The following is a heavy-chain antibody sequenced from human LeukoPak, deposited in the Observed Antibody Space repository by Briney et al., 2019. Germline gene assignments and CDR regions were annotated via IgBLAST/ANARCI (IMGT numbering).Heavy chain of an antibody. CDR1: GYTLTELS. CDR3: ATVLEWLPHNWFDP. Sequence: ASVKVSCKVSGYTLTELSMHWVRQAPGKGLEWMGGFDPEDGETIYAQKFQGRVTMTEDTSTDTAYMELSSLRSEDTAVYYCATVLEWLPHNWFDPWGQGTLVTVSS. D-gene: IGHD3-3*01. V-gene: IGHV1-24*01. J-gene: IGHJ5*02. CDR2: FDPEDGET.